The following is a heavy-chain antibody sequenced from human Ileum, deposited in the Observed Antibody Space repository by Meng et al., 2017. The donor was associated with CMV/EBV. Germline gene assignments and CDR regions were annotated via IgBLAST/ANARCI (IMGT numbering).Heavy chain of an antibody. CDR1: GYDFPGWW. CDR2: IYPGDSQT. Sequence: SGYDFPGWWIGWVRQMPGKGLEWMGIIYPGDSQTIYSPSFQGQVTFSADKSVTTAYLQWTSLKASDTAIYYCARFAGPSFQSNRFDPWGQGTLVTVSS. J-gene: IGHJ5*02. CDR3: ARFAGPSFQSNRFDP. V-gene: IGHV5-51*01.